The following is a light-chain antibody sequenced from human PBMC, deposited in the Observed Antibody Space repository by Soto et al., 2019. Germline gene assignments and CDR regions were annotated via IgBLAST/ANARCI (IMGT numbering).Light chain of an antibody. V-gene: IGKV3-20*01. CDR1: ESVSSTS. J-gene: IGKJ1*01. Sequence: EIVLTQSPVTLSLSPGERATLSCRASESVSSTSLAWYQQKPGQAPRLLMYGVSSRATGIPDRFSGSGSGTDFTLTINRLEPEDFAVYFCQQYDNSVWTFGQGTKVEIK. CDR3: QQYDNSVWT. CDR2: GVS.